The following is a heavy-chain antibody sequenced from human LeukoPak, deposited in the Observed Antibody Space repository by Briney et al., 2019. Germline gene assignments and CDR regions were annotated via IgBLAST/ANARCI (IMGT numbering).Heavy chain of an antibody. CDR3: AKGYSAAWYDFDS. V-gene: IGHV3-23*01. D-gene: IGHD6-19*01. J-gene: IGHJ4*02. CDR1: GFTFSSFA. Sequence: PGGSLRLSCAASGFTFSSFALSWVRQAPGKGVEWVSHIHYSPGYTYYADSVRGRFTISRDNSKNTLFLEMNSLRAEDTAIYYCAKGYSAAWYDFDSWGQGTLVTVSS. CDR2: IHYSPGYT.